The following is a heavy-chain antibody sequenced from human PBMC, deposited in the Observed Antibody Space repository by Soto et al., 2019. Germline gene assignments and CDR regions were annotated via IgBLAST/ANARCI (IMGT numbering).Heavy chain of an antibody. J-gene: IGHJ6*02. CDR2: IIPIFGTA. CDR3: ARDSDVKYGMDV. Sequence: QVQLVQSGAEVKKPGSSVKVSCKASGGTFSSYAISWVRQAPGQGLEWMGGIIPIFGTANYAQKFQGRVXIXAXXSTSTAYMELSSLRSEDTAVYYCARDSDVKYGMDVWGQGTTVTVSS. CDR1: GGTFSSYA. V-gene: IGHV1-69*12.